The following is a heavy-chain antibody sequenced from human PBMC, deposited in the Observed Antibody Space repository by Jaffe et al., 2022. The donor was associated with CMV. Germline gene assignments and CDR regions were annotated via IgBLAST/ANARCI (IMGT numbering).Heavy chain of an antibody. Sequence: EVQLVESGGGLVKPGGSLRLSCAASGFTFSSYSMNWVRQAPGKGLEWVSSISSSSSYIYYADSVKGRFTISRDNAKNSLYLQMNSLRAEDTAVYYCARENWNDEGVYYYYYYMDVWGKGTTVTVSS. CDR3: ARENWNDEGVYYYYYYMDV. V-gene: IGHV3-21*01. D-gene: IGHD1-1*01. CDR2: ISSSSSYI. CDR1: GFTFSSYS. J-gene: IGHJ6*03.